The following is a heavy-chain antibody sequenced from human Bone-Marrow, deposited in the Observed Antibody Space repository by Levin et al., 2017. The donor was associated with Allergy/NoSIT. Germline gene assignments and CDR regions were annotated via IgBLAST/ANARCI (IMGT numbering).Heavy chain of an antibody. J-gene: IGHJ6*02. Sequence: AGGSLRLSCTASGFAFSDYYMSWIRQVPGKGLEWIAYISSSGSPGTTRYYAESVKGRFTISRDNTKNSLYLQMNSLRVEDTAVYYCARDSLVYYGMDVWGQGTTVTVSS. CDR1: GFAFSDYY. CDR3: ARDSLVYYGMDV. V-gene: IGHV3-11*01. D-gene: IGHD3-16*01. CDR2: ISSSGSPGTTR.